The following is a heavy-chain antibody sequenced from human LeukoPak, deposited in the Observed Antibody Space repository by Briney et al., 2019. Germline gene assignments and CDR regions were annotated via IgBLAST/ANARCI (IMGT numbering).Heavy chain of an antibody. J-gene: IGHJ4*02. CDR3: ARDILQGTFDY. CDR1: GGTFSSYT. Sequence: SVKVSCKASGGTFSSYTISWVRQAPGQGLEWMGRIIPILGIANYARKFQGRVTITADKSTSTAYMELSSLRSEDTAVYYCARDILQGTFDYWGQGTLVTVSS. CDR2: IIPILGIA. V-gene: IGHV1-69*04. D-gene: IGHD3-10*01.